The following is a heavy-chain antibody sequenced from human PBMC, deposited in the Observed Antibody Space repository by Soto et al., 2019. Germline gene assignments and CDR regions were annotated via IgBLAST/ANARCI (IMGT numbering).Heavy chain of an antibody. CDR3: ARASSFRVWFGELWNWIDP. CDR2: IYHSGST. Sequence: SETLSLTCAVSGGSISSGGYSWSWIRQPPGKGLEWIGYIYHSGSTYYNPSLKSRVTISVDRSKNQFSLKLSSVTAADTAVYYCARASSFRVWFGELWNWIDPWGQGTLVTVSS. V-gene: IGHV4-30-2*01. CDR1: GGSISSGGYS. D-gene: IGHD3-10*01. J-gene: IGHJ5*02.